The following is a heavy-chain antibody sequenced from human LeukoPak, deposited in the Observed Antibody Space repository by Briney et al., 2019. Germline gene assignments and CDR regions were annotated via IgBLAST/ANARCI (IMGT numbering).Heavy chain of an antibody. D-gene: IGHD3-3*01. CDR2: INPSGGST. CDR3: ARDGTVWSGYRGSFFDY. J-gene: IGHJ4*03. CDR1: GYTFTSYY. V-gene: IGHV1-46*01. Sequence: ASVTVSCKASGYTFTSYYMHWVRQAPGQGLEWMGIINPSGGSTSYAQKFQGRVTMTRDTSTSTVYMELSSLRSEDTAVYYCARDGTVWSGYRGSFFDYWGQGTTVTVSS.